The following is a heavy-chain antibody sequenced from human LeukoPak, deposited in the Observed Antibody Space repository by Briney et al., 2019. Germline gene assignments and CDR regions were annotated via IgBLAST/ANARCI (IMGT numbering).Heavy chain of an antibody. V-gene: IGHV1-18*01. CDR3: ASEWGGFGEPTFDY. J-gene: IGHJ4*02. CDR1: GYTFISYG. Sequence: ASVKVSCKASGYTFISYGFSWVRQAPGQGLEWMGWINAYNGNTNYAQNLQGRVTMTTDTSTSTVYVELSSLRPEDTAVYYCASEWGGFGEPTFDYWGQGTLVTVSS. CDR2: INAYNGNT. D-gene: IGHD3-10*01.